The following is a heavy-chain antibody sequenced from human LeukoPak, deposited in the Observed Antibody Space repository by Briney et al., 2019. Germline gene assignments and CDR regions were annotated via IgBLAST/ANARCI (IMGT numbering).Heavy chain of an antibody. D-gene: IGHD4-17*01. CDR1: GFTFSSYG. CDR3: AKDLGDYKVFDY. Sequence: GGSLRLSCAASGFTFSSYGMHWVRQAPGKGLEWVAFIRYDGSNKYYADSVKGRFTIPRDNSKNTLYLQMNSLRAEDTAVYYCAKDLGDYKVFDYWGQGTLVTVSS. CDR2: IRYDGSNK. V-gene: IGHV3-30*02. J-gene: IGHJ4*02.